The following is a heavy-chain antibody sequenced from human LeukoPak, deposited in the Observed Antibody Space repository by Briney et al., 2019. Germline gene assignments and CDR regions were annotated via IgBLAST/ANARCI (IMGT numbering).Heavy chain of an antibody. J-gene: IGHJ5*02. CDR2: INPSGGST. D-gene: IGHD2-15*01. Sequence: ASVKVSCKASGYTFTSYYMHWVRQAPGQGLEWMGIINPSGGSTSYAQKFQGRVTITRDTSTSTVYMELSSLRSEDTAVYYCARDRSVYCSGGSCYDRYNWFDPWGQGTLVTVSS. CDR1: GYTFTSYY. CDR3: ARDRSVYCSGGSCYDRYNWFDP. V-gene: IGHV1-46*01.